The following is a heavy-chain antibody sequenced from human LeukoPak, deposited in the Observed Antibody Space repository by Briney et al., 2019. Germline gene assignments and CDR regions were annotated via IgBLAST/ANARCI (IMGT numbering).Heavy chain of an antibody. V-gene: IGHV3-11*01. CDR2: ISSSGSTM. D-gene: IGHD6-13*01. J-gene: IGHJ3*02. CDR1: GFTFSDYY. Sequence: GGSLRLSCAASGFTFSDYYMSWIRQAPGKGLEWVSYISSSGSTMYYADSVKGRFTISRDNAKNSLYLQMNSLRAEDTAVYYCARARSRWSFDAFDIWGQGTTVTVSS. CDR3: ARARSRWSFDAFDI.